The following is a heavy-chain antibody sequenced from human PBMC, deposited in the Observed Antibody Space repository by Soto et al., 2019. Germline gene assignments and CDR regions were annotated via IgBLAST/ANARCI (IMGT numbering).Heavy chain of an antibody. Sequence: QVQLVQSGAEVKKPGASVKVSCKVTGYTLTELSMHWVRQAPGKGLEWMGGFDPEDGETIYAQKFQGRVTMTEDTSTDTAYMELSSLRSEDTAVYYCATHPKLYCSGGSCYPRWFDPWGQGTLVTVSS. D-gene: IGHD2-15*01. CDR3: ATHPKLYCSGGSCYPRWFDP. CDR1: GYTLTELS. J-gene: IGHJ5*02. CDR2: FDPEDGET. V-gene: IGHV1-24*01.